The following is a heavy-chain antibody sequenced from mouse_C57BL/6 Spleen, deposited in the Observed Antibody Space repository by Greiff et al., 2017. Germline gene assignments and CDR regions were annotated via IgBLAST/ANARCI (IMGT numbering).Heavy chain of an antibody. CDR1: GYSFTSYY. Sequence: QVQLQQSGPELVKPGASVKISCKASGYSFTSYYIHWVKQRPGQGLEWIGWIYPGSGNTKYNEKFKGKATLTADTSSSTAYMQLSSLTSEDSAVYYCASLDSSGYGAWFAYWGQGTLVTVSA. CDR2: IYPGSGNT. D-gene: IGHD3-2*02. V-gene: IGHV1-66*01. CDR3: ASLDSSGYGAWFAY. J-gene: IGHJ3*01.